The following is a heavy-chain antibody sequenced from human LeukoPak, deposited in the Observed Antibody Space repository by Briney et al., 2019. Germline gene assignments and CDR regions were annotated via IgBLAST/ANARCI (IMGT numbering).Heavy chain of an antibody. CDR1: GFTFSNAR. V-gene: IGHV3-15*01. CDR3: TTEGDSSLVFDY. J-gene: IGHJ4*02. D-gene: IGHD6-13*01. Sequence: GGSLRLSCAASGFTFSNARMSGVRPAPGKGLEWVGRIKSKADGGTTDYAAPVKGRFTISRDDSKNTLYLQMNSLKTEDTAVYYCTTEGDSSLVFDYWGQGTLVTVSS. CDR2: IKSKADGGTT.